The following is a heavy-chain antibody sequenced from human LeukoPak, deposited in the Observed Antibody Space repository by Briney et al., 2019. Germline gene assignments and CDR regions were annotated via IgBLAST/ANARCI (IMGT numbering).Heavy chain of an antibody. D-gene: IGHD6-19*01. V-gene: IGHV3-9*01. CDR1: GFTFDDYA. CDR3: AKDKYSSVLGMDV. CDR2: ISWNSSSI. Sequence: GGSLRLSCAASGFTFDDYAMHWVRQAPGKGLEWVSGISWNSSSIGYADSVKGRFTISRDNAKNSLYLQMNSLRAEDTALYYCAKDKYSSVLGMDVWGQGTTVTVSS. J-gene: IGHJ6*02.